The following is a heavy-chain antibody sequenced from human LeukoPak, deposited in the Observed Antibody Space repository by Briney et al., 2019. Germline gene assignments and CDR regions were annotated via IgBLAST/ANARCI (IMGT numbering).Heavy chain of an antibody. CDR3: ARDLGGPLVYYYYMDV. Sequence: PGGSLRLSCAASGFTVSSNYMSWVRQAPGKGLEWVSVIYSGGSTYYADSVKGRFTISRDNSKNTLYLQMNSLRAEDTAVYYCARDLGGPLVYYYYMDVWGKGTTVTVSS. CDR1: GFTVSSNY. D-gene: IGHD3-10*01. J-gene: IGHJ6*03. CDR2: IYSGGST. V-gene: IGHV3-53*01.